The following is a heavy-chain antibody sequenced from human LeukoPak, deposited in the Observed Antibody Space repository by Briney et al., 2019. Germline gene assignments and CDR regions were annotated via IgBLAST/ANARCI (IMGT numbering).Heavy chain of an antibody. Sequence: GASVKVSCKASGYTFTGYYMHWVRQAPRQGLEWMGWISAYNGNTNYAQKLQGRVTMTTDTSTSTAYMELRSLRSDDTAVYYCARDQGYYDSSGYCDYWGQGTLVTVSS. CDR2: ISAYNGNT. CDR3: ARDQGYYDSSGYCDY. CDR1: GYTFTGYY. D-gene: IGHD3-22*01. J-gene: IGHJ4*02. V-gene: IGHV1-18*04.